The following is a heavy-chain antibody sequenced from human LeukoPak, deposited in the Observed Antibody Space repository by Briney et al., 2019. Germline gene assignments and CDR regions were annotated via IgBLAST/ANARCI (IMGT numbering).Heavy chain of an antibody. J-gene: IGHJ5*02. CDR3: ARDCLWYSSSWYGLGFDP. CDR2: IYYSGST. V-gene: IGHV4-61*01. Sequence: SETLSLTYTVSGGSVSSGSYYWSWIRQPPGKGLEWIGYIYYSGSTNYNPSLKSRVTISVDTSKNQFSLKLSSVTAADTAVYYCARDCLWYSSSWYGLGFDPWGQGTLVTVSS. D-gene: IGHD6-13*01. CDR1: GGSVSSGSYY.